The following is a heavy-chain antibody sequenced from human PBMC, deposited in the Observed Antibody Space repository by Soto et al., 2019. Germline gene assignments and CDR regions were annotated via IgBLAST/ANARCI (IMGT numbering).Heavy chain of an antibody. V-gene: IGHV3-9*01. D-gene: IGHD6-13*01. CDR1: GFTFDDYA. Sequence: EVQLVESRGGLVQPGRSLRLSCAASGFTFDDYAMHWVRQAPGKGLEWVSGISWNSGSIGYADSVKGRFTISRDNAKNSLYLQMNSLRAEDTALYYCAKDHEQQLAYGMDVWGQGTTVTVSS. CDR3: AKDHEQQLAYGMDV. CDR2: ISWNSGSI. J-gene: IGHJ6*02.